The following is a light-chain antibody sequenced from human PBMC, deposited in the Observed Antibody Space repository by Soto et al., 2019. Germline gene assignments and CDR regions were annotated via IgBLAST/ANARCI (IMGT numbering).Light chain of an antibody. CDR1: SSDVGGYNY. CDR2: DDS. CDR3: YSYTSSRAYV. J-gene: IGLJ1*01. Sequence: QSVLTQPASVSGSPGQSITISCTGTSSDVGGYNYVSWYQQQSGKAPKLIIHDDSYRPSGVSNRFSGSKSGNTASLTISGLQAEDEDDYYGYSYTSSRAYVFGIGTKLTVL. V-gene: IGLV2-14*03.